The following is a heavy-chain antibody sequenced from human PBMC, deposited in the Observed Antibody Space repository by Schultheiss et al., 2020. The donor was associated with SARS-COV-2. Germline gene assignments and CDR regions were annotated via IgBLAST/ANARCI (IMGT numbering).Heavy chain of an antibody. Sequence: SVKVSCKASGGTFSSYTISWVRQAPGQGLEWMGRIIPILGIANYAQKFQGRVTITADKSTSTAYMELSSLRSEDTAVYYCARAMGAVVTPDAFDIWGQGTMVTV. CDR2: IIPILGIA. V-gene: IGHV1-69*02. CDR1: GGTFSSYT. J-gene: IGHJ3*02. CDR3: ARAMGAVVTPDAFDI. D-gene: IGHD4-23*01.